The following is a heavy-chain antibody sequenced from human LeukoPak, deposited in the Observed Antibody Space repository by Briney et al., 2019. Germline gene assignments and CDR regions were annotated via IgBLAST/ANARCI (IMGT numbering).Heavy chain of an antibody. D-gene: IGHD3-22*01. CDR3: ARVEDSSGSYAFDI. CDR1: GGTFSSYA. CDR2: IIPIFGTA. J-gene: IGHJ3*02. V-gene: IGHV1-69*05. Sequence: SVKVSCKASGGTFSSYAISWVRQAPGQGLEWMGRIIPIFGTANYAQKFQGRVTITMDESTSTAYMELSSLRSEDTAVYYCARVEDSSGSYAFDIWGQGTMVTVSS.